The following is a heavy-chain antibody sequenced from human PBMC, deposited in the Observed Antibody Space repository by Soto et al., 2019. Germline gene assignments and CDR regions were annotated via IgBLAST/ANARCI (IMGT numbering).Heavy chain of an antibody. V-gene: IGHV3-23*01. CDR3: ARGAINYNYEDV. CDR1: GFTFSSYA. CDR2: ISGSGGST. J-gene: IGHJ6*03. Sequence: PGGSLRLSCAASGFTFSSYAMSWVRQAPGKGLEWVSAISGSGGSTYYADSVKGRFTISRDNAKNTLYLEMNSLRVEDTADYYCARGAINYNYEDVWCKGTTVTVSS.